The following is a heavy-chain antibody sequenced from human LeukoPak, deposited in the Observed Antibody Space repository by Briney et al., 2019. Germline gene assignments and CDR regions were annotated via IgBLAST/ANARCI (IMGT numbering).Heavy chain of an antibody. V-gene: IGHV3-48*03. CDR2: ISSSGSTI. J-gene: IGHJ3*02. D-gene: IGHD1-20*01. Sequence: GGSLRLSCAASGFTFSSYEMNWVRQAPGKGLEWVSYISSSGSTIYYADSVKGRFTISRDNAKNSLYLQMNSLRAEDTAVYYCAKVGYNWNDRAFDIWGQGTMVTVSS. CDR3: AKVGYNWNDRAFDI. CDR1: GFTFSSYE.